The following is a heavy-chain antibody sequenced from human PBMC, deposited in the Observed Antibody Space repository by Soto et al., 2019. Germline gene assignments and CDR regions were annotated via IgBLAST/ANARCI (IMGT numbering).Heavy chain of an antibody. Sequence: QVQLVKSGAEVKKPGASVKVSCKASGYTFTSYYMHWLRQAPGKGLEWMGIFNPTGSTTYAQKFQGRVTMTRDTSTSTVYMELRSLRSEDTAVYYCARVYCSGGNCYSIDYWGQGTLVTVSS. CDR3: ARVYCSGGNCYSIDY. D-gene: IGHD2-15*01. CDR1: GYTFTSYY. J-gene: IGHJ4*02. V-gene: IGHV1-46*03. CDR2: FNPTGST.